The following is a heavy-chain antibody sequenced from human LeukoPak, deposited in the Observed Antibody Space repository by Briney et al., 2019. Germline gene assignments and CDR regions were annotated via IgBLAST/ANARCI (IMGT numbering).Heavy chain of an antibody. CDR3: ATFIAAAGTSPGAFDI. Sequence: ASVKVSCKVSGYTLTELSMHWVRQAPGKGLEWMGGFDPEDGETIYAQKFQGRVTMTEDTSTDTAYMELSSLRSEDTAVYYCATFIAAAGTSPGAFDIWGQGTIVTVSS. V-gene: IGHV1-24*01. D-gene: IGHD6-13*01. J-gene: IGHJ3*02. CDR1: GYTLTELS. CDR2: FDPEDGET.